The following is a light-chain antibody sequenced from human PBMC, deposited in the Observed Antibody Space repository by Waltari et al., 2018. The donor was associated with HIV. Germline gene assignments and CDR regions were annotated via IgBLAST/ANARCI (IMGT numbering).Light chain of an antibody. V-gene: IGLV2-23*02. Sequence: QSALTQPASVSGSPGQSLTIPSTGTSSHLVSWYQQHPGKAPKLIIYEVSKRPSGVSDRFSASKSGNTASLTISGLQAEDEADYHCCSYVGVVNSFVLFGGGTKLTVL. CDR3: CSYVGVVNSFVL. J-gene: IGLJ2*01. CDR1: SSHL. CDR2: EVS.